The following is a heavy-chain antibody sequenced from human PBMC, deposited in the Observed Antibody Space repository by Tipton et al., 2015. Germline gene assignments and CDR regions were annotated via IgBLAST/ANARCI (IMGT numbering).Heavy chain of an antibody. J-gene: IGHJ6*02. D-gene: IGHD5-24*01. CDR1: GGSVTSGSYY. V-gene: IGHV4-61*01. CDR3: ARDLEHGMDV. Sequence: TLSLTCTVSGGSVTSGSYYWSWIRQPPGKGLEWIGYISYTDGAHYNPALKSRVTISVDTSKNQFSLTLNSVAAADTAVYYCARDLEHGMDVWGHGPTVTVSS. CDR2: ISYTDGA.